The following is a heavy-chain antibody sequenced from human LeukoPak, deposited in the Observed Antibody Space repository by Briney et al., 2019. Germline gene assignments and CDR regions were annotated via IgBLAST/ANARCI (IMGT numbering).Heavy chain of an antibody. CDR2: ISWNSGSI. CDR3: AISDGYYYGMDV. Sequence: PGGSLRLSCAASGFTFDDYAMHWVRQAPGKGLEWVSGISWNSGSIGYADSVKGRFTISRDNAKSSLYLQMNSLRAEDTALYYCAISDGYYYGMDVWGQGTTVTVSS. V-gene: IGHV3-9*01. J-gene: IGHJ6*02. CDR1: GFTFDDYA.